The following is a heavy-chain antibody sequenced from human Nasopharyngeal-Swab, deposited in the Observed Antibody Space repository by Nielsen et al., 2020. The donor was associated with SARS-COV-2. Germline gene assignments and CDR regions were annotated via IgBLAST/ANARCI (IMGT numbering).Heavy chain of an antibody. J-gene: IGHJ4*02. D-gene: IGHD5-24*01. CDR2: IYPGDSDT. CDR3: ARQALGRDGYINPDY. Sequence: GGSLRLSCKGSGSSFTSYWNSWVRQMPGKGLEWMGIIYPGDSDTRYSPSFQGQVTISADKSISTAYLQWSSLKASDTAMYYCARQALGRDGYINPDYWGQGTLVTVSS. CDR1: GSSFTSYW. V-gene: IGHV5-51*01.